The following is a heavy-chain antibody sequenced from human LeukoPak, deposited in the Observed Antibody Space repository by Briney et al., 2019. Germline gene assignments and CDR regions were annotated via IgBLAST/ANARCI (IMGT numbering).Heavy chain of an antibody. J-gene: IGHJ4*02. Sequence: APVKVSCKASGYTFTSYGISWVRQAPGQGLEWMGWISAYNGNTNYAQKLQGRVTMTTDTSTSTAYMELRSLRSDDTGVYYCAREVPYDSSRYYQPFDYWGQGTLVTVSS. D-gene: IGHD3-22*01. CDR1: GYTFTSYG. V-gene: IGHV1-18*01. CDR3: AREVPYDSSRYYQPFDY. CDR2: ISAYNGNT.